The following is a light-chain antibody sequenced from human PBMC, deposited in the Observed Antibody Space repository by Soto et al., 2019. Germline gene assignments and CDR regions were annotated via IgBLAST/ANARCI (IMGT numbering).Light chain of an antibody. CDR1: SSNIGSGYD. J-gene: IGLJ3*02. V-gene: IGLV1-40*01. CDR3: QSYDSSLRGEV. Sequence: QLVLTQPPSVSGAPGQRVTISCTGSSSNIGSGYDVHWYQQLPGTAPKLLIYGNSNRPSGVPDRFSGSKSGTSASLAITGVQAEDEADYYCQSYDSSLRGEVFGGGTKVTVL. CDR2: GNS.